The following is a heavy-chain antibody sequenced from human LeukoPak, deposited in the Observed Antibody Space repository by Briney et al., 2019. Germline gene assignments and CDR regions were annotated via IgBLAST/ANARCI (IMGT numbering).Heavy chain of an antibody. CDR1: GFTFSSYA. CDR3: ARDKDPITIFGVGSGMDV. Sequence: GRSLRLSCAASGFTFSSYAMHWVRQAPGKGLEWVAVISYDGSNKYYADSVKGRFTISRDNSKNTLYLQMSSLRAEDTAVYYCARDKDPITIFGVGSGMDVWGQGTTVTVSS. D-gene: IGHD3-3*01. CDR2: ISYDGSNK. J-gene: IGHJ6*02. V-gene: IGHV3-30-3*01.